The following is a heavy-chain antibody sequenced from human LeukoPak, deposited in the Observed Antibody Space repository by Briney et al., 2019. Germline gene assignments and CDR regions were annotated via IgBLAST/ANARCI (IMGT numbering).Heavy chain of an antibody. CDR3: ARAPIAVAGYFDY. J-gene: IGHJ4*02. CDR2: INHSGST. Sequence: SETLSLTCTVSGGSISSSHYYWGWIRQPPGKGLEWIGEINHSGSTNYNPSLKSRVTISVDTSKNQFSLKLSSVTAADTAVYYCARAPIAVAGYFDYWGQGTLVTVSS. CDR1: GGSISSSHYY. V-gene: IGHV4-39*07. D-gene: IGHD6-19*01.